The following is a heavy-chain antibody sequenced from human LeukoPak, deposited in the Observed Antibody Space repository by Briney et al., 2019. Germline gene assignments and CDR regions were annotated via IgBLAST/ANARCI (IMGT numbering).Heavy chain of an antibody. V-gene: IGHV3-74*01. CDR2: INPDGTTT. CDR3: AKDLSWNTADR. CDR1: RFAFSNYW. J-gene: IGHJ5*02. D-gene: IGHD1/OR15-1a*01. Sequence: GGSLRLSCVASRFAFSNYWMHWVRQASGKAPVWVSRINPDGTTTDYADSVKGRFTISRDNAKNMVFLQMNGLRADDTALYYCAKDLSWNTADRWGQGILVTVSS.